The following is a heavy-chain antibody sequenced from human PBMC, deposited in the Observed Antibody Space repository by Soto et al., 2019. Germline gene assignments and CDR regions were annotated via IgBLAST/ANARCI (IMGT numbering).Heavy chain of an antibody. CDR1: TDSSSFTNSY. CDR3: ARHRIEVVWRGFDF. CDR2: SSYNGGT. D-gene: IGHD3-10*01. Sequence: LSLTCTVSTDSSSFTNSYWGWIRQPPGKGLQWIGGSSYNGGTFYNPSLKGRVVISFDTSKKQSSLQVTSVTAADTAVYFCARHRIEVVWRGFDFWGQGSPVTVS. J-gene: IGHJ4*02. V-gene: IGHV4-39*01.